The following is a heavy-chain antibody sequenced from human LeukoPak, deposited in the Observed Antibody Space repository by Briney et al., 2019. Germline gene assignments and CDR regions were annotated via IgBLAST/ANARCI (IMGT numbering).Heavy chain of an antibody. Sequence: GGSLRLSCTASGFTFSSYSMKWVRQAPGKGLEWVSYISSSSSTIYYADSVKGRFTISRDNSKNTLFLQMNSLRAEDTAVYYCAKDRAQQLVLDFWGQGTLVTVSS. CDR3: AKDRAQQLVLDF. CDR2: ISSSSSTI. V-gene: IGHV3-48*01. D-gene: IGHD6-13*01. J-gene: IGHJ4*02. CDR1: GFTFSSYS.